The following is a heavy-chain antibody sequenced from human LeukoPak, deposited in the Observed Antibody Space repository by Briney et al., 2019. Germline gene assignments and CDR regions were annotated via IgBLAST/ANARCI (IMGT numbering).Heavy chain of an antibody. CDR2: IRYDASNK. J-gene: IGHJ5*02. CDR3: ARADYVWGSYRDNWFDP. Sequence: GGSLRLSCATSGFIFSSYGMHWVRQAPGKGLEWVAFIRYDASNKYYADSVKGRFTISRDNSKNTLYLQMNSLRAEDTAVYYCARADYVWGSYRDNWFDPWGQGTLVTVSS. CDR1: GFIFSSYG. V-gene: IGHV3-30*02. D-gene: IGHD3-16*02.